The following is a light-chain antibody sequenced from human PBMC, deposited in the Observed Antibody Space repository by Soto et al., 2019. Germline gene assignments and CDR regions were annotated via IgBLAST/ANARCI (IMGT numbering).Light chain of an antibody. CDR2: GAS. J-gene: IGKJ4*01. CDR3: QQYGRSPLT. CDR1: QFVSSGY. V-gene: IGKV3-20*01. Sequence: EIVLTQSPGSLSLSPGERATLSCRASQFVSSGYLAWYQQRPAQPPRVLIYGASRRATGIPDMFSGRGSRTDFTPTISRLEPEDSAVYYCQQYGRSPLTFGGGTKVEIK.